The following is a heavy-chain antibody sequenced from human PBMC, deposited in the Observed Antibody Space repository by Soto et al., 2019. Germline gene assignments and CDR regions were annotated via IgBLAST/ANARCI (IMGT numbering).Heavy chain of an antibody. D-gene: IGHD5-18*01. V-gene: IGHV4-39*01. CDR3: ACIFSGGYRYGFYYYGMDV. Sequence: QLQLQESGPGLVKPSETLSLTCTVSGGSISSSIYYWGWIRQPPGKGLEWIGSIFYSGTTYYNPSLKSRVTISVDTSKHQFSLKLSSVTAADTAVYYCACIFSGGYRYGFYYYGMDVWGPGTTVTVSS. CDR1: GGSISSSIYY. J-gene: IGHJ6*02. CDR2: IFYSGTT.